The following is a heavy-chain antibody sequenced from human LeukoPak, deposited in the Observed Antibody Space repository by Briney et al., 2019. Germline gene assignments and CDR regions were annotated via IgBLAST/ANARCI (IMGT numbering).Heavy chain of an antibody. V-gene: IGHV3-13*01. J-gene: IGHJ5*02. Sequence: PGGSLRLSCAASGFTFSSYDMHWVRQATGKGLEWVSAIGTAGDTYYPGSVKGRFTISRENAKNSLYLQMNSLRAGDTAVYYCARGDFRDYYDSSGYGLGSWGQGTLVTVSS. CDR3: ARGDFRDYYDSSGYGLGS. D-gene: IGHD3-22*01. CDR2: IGTAGDT. CDR1: GFTFSSYD.